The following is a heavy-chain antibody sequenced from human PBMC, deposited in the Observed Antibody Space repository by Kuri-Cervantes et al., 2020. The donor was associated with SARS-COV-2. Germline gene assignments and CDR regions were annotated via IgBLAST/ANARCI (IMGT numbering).Heavy chain of an antibody. CDR2: ISWDGGST. V-gene: IGHV3-43*01. J-gene: IGHJ4*02. CDR1: GFTFDDYT. D-gene: IGHD5-12*01. Sequence: GESLKISCAASGFTFDDYTMHWVRQAPGKGLEWVSLISWDGGSTYYADSVKGRFTISRDNSKNSLYLQMNSLRTEDTALYYCAKDMAYSGYDYRLDYWGQGTLVTVSS. CDR3: AKDMAYSGYDYRLDY.